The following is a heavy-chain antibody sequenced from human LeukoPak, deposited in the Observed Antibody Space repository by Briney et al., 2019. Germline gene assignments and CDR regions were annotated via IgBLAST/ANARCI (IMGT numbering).Heavy chain of an antibody. CDR3: ARESRYCGGDSCYAAFFDH. D-gene: IGHD2-15*01. V-gene: IGHV4-38-2*02. CDR2: IYYSGCI. J-gene: IGHJ4*02. CDR1: GYSISSGYY. Sequence: SETLSLTCAVSGYSISSGYYWAWMRRPPGKGLEWIGSIYYSGCIYYNPSLKSRVTISVDTSKNQFSLKLSSVTAADTAMYYCARESRYCGGDSCYAAFFDHWGQGTLVTVSS.